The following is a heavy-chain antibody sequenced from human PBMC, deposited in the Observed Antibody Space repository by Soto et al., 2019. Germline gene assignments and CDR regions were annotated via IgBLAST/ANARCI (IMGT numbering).Heavy chain of an antibody. V-gene: IGHV4-59*01. J-gene: IGHJ4*02. D-gene: IGHD5-12*01. CDR2: IYYSGST. CDR3: ASAEMATTIDY. CDR1: GGSISSYY. Sequence: PSEMLSLTCTVSGGSISSYYWSWIRQPPGKGLEWIGYIYYSGSTNYNPSLKSRVTISVDTSKNQFSLKLSSVTAADTAVYYCASAEMATTIDYWGQGTLVTVS.